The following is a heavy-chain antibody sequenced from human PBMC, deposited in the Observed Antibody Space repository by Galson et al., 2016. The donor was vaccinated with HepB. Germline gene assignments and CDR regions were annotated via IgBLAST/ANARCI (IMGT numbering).Heavy chain of an antibody. V-gene: IGHV3-23*01. CDR2: ISGTGGTT. CDR3: AKENDFWGGYLSH. CDR1: GFSFNSYA. D-gene: IGHD3-3*01. J-gene: IGHJ4*02. Sequence: SLRLSCAVSGFSFNSYAFSWVRQTPGKGLEWVSAISGTGGTTDYTDSVKGRFTISRDNSQSRLYLQMNSLRDEDTAIYYCAKENDFWGGYLSHWGQGALVTVSS.